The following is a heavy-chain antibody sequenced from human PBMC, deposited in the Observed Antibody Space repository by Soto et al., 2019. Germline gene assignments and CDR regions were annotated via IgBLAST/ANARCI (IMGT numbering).Heavy chain of an antibody. Sequence: PSETLCLTCTVSGGTVSSGSYYWSWIRQPPGKGLEWIGYIYYSGSTNYNPSLKSRVTISVDTSKNQFSLKLISVTAADTAVYYCAREGNSCPYCYYGRDVWGQGTTVTSP. D-gene: IGHD4-4*01. J-gene: IGHJ6*02. CDR3: AREGNSCPYCYYGRDV. V-gene: IGHV4-61*01. CDR2: IYYSGST. CDR1: GGTVSSGSYY.